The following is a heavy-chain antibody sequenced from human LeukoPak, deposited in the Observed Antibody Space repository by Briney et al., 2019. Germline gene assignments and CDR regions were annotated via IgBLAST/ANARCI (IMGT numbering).Heavy chain of an antibody. Sequence: GGSLRLSCAASGFTFSSYAMSWVRQAPGKGLEWVSAISHSGGTTYYADSVKGRFTISRDNSKNTLSLQMNSLRAEDTAVYYCATFYGSGKGGAFDIWGQGTMVTVSS. CDR3: ATFYGSGKGGAFDI. D-gene: IGHD3-10*01. CDR1: GFTFSSYA. CDR2: ISHSGGTT. V-gene: IGHV3-23*01. J-gene: IGHJ3*02.